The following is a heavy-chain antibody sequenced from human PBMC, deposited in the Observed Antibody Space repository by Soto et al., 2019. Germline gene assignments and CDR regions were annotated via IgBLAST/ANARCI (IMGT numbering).Heavy chain of an antibody. D-gene: IGHD4-4*01. CDR2: IRSKAYGGTT. J-gene: IGHJ6*02. V-gene: IGHV3-49*03. CDR3: NSHDYSNNGYYYYYGMDV. CDR1: GFTFGDYA. Sequence: GVSLRLSCTASGFTFGDYAMSWFRQSPGKGLEWVGFIRSKAYGGTTEYAASVKGRFTISRDDSKSIAYLQMNSLKTEDKDVYYCNSHDYSNNGYYYYYGMDVWAQGTTVTVSS.